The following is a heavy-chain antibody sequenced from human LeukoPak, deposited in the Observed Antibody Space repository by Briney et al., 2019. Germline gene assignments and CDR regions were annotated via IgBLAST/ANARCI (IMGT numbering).Heavy chain of an antibody. J-gene: IGHJ4*02. Sequence: SETLSLTCTVSGDSISSYYWSWIRQPPGKGLEWIGFIYSSGSTSYNPSLQSRVTISVDTSKNQFSLKLRSVTAADTAVYYCAREEKTAAGSLGYWGQGTLVTVSS. CDR3: AREEKTAAGSLGY. D-gene: IGHD6-13*01. CDR1: GDSISSYY. V-gene: IGHV4-4*08. CDR2: IYSSGST.